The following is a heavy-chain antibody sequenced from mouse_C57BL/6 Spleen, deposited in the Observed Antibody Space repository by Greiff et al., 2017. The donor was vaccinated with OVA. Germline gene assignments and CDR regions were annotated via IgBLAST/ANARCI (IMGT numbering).Heavy chain of an antibody. D-gene: IGHD2-4*01. J-gene: IGHJ3*01. CDR1: GYSITSGYY. CDR2: ISYDGSN. Sequence: ESGPGLVKPSQSLSLTCSVTGYSITSGYYWNWIRQFPGNKLEWRGYISYDGSNNYNPSLKNRISITRDTSKNQFFLKLNSVTTEDTATYYCARDQDDYDEGFAYWGQGTLVTVSA. V-gene: IGHV3-6*01. CDR3: ARDQDDYDEGFAY.